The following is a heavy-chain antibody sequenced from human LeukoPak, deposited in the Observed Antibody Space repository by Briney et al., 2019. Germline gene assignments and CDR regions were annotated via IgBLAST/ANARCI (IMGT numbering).Heavy chain of an antibody. CDR2: ISYDGSNK. CDR3: VRDGNFGYDAFDI. Sequence: PGRSLRLSCAASGFTFSSYGMHWVRQAPGKGLEWVAVISYDGSNKYYADSVKGRFSISRDNSKNTLYLQVNSLRAEDTAVYYCVRDGNFGYDAFDIWGRGTMVTVSS. CDR1: GFTFSSYG. V-gene: IGHV3-30*03. J-gene: IGHJ3*02. D-gene: IGHD3-10*01.